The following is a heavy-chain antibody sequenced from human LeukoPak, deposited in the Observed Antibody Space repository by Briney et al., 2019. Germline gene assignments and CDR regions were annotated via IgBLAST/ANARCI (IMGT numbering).Heavy chain of an antibody. D-gene: IGHD1-26*01. CDR1: GCSISSGYY. CDR2: IYHSGST. V-gene: IGHV4-38-2*01. Sequence: SETLSLTCAVSGCSISSGYYWGWIRQPPGKGLEWIGSIYHSGSTYYNPSSKSRVTISVDTSNNQFSLKLSSVTAADTAVYYCARVVGRYFDYWGQGTLVTVSS. J-gene: IGHJ4*02. CDR3: ARVVGRYFDY.